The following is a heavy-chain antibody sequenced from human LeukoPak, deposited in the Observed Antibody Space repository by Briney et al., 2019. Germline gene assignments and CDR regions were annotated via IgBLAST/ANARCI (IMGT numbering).Heavy chain of an antibody. CDR1: GFAVSRNH. V-gene: IGHV3-53*01. J-gene: IGHJ4*02. D-gene: IGHD2-15*01. CDR3: VTLPTGDY. Sequence: GGSLRLSCAAFGFAVSRNHMTWVRQAPGKGLEWVSIIYSGGSTYYADSVRGRFTISRDSSQNTLYLQMNGLRVEDTAVYYCVTLPTGDYWGQGTLVTVSS. CDR2: IYSGGST.